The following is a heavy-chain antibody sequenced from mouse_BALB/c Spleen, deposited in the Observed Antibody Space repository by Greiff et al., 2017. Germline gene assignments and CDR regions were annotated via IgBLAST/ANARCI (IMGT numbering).Heavy chain of an antibody. D-gene: IGHD1-1*01. Sequence: VQLQQSGAELVKPGASVKLSCKASGYTFTSYYMYWVKQRPGQGLEWIGEINPSNGGTNFNEKFKSKATLTVDKSSSTAYMQLSSLTSEDSAVYYCTGYYCGSSSRAWFAYWGQGTLVTVSA. CDR1: GYTFTSYY. CDR2: INPSNGGT. J-gene: IGHJ3*01. V-gene: IGHV1S16*01. CDR3: TGYYCGSSSRAWFAY.